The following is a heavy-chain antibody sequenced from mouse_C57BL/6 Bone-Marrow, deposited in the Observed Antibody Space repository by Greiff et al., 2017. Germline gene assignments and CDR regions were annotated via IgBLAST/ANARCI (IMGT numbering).Heavy chain of an antibody. Sequence: QVQLQQPGAELVKPGASVKVSCKASGYTFTSYWMHWVKQRPGQGLEWIGRIHPSDSDTNSNQQLKGKATLTVDKSSSTAYMQLISLTSEDSAVYDCAIPLHYYAMDYWGQGTSVTVSS. CDR2: IHPSDSDT. V-gene: IGHV1-74*01. CDR3: AIPLHYYAMDY. J-gene: IGHJ4*01. CDR1: GYTFTSYW. D-gene: IGHD2-1*01.